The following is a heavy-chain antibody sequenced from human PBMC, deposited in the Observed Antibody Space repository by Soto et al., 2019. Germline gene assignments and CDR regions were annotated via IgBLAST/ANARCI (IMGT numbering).Heavy chain of an antibody. CDR1: GYTFTNFG. CDR2: ISGYNGDT. V-gene: IGHV1-18*01. D-gene: IGHD3-9*01. Sequence: QVQLVQSGGEMRKPGASVKVSCKASGYTFTNFGNSWVRQVPGQGFEWVGWISGYNGDTNYAPKFRGRVIMTKDTSTTTAYMELTTLTSDDTAVYYCARDYDIWGEDWFDPWGQGTLVTVSS. J-gene: IGHJ5*02. CDR3: ARDYDIWGEDWFDP.